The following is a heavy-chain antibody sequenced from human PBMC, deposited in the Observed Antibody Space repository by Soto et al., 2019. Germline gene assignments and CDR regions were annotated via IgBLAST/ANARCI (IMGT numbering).Heavy chain of an antibody. D-gene: IGHD3-3*01. Sequence: VGSLRLSCAASGFTFSSYNMNWVRQAPGKGLEWVSYISSSSNTIYYADSVKGRFTISRDNAKNSLYLQMNSLRDADTAVYYCARHNRDFWSGSFDYWGQGTLVTVSS. V-gene: IGHV3-48*02. CDR2: ISSSSNTI. J-gene: IGHJ4*02. CDR1: GFTFSSYN. CDR3: ARHNRDFWSGSFDY.